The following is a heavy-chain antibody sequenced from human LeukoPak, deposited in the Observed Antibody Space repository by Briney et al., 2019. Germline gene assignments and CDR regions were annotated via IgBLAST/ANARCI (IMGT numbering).Heavy chain of an antibody. D-gene: IGHD3-22*01. CDR2: ISGSGGST. CDR3: AKYYYDSSGYYPLEYYYYMDV. J-gene: IGHJ6*03. CDR1: GFTFGSYA. V-gene: IGHV3-23*01. Sequence: GGSLRLSCAASGFTFGSYAMSWVRQAPGKGLEWVSAISGSGGSTYYADSVKGRFTISRDNSKNTLYLQMNSLRAEDTAVYYCAKYYYDSSGYYPLEYYYYMDVWGKGTTVTVSS.